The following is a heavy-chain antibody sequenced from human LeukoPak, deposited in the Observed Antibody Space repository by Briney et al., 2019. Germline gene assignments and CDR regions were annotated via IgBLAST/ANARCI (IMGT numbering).Heavy chain of an antibody. V-gene: IGHV3-15*01. CDR1: GITFGDHA. CDR3: TTDPVIVVVPAAFDY. D-gene: IGHD2-2*01. Sequence: GGSLRLSFTASGITFGDHAMSWVRQAPGKGLEWVGRIKSKTDGGTTDYATPVKGRFTISRDDSKNTLYLQMNSLKTEDTAVYYCTTDPVIVVVPAAFDYWGQGTLVTVSS. J-gene: IGHJ4*02. CDR2: IKSKTDGGTT.